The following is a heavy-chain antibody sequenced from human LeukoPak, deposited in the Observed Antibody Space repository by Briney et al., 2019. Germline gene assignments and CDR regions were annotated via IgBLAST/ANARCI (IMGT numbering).Heavy chain of an antibody. J-gene: IGHJ3*02. D-gene: IGHD1-26*01. CDR3: ARWLNGWELLAFDI. CDR2: IYYRGST. V-gene: IGHV4-59*12. Sequence: PSETLSLTCTVSGGSISSYYWSWIRQPPGKGLEWIGYIYYRGSTNYNPSLKSRVTISVDTSKNQFSLKLSSVTAADTAVYYCARWLNGWELLAFDIWGQGTMVPVSS. CDR1: GGSISSYY.